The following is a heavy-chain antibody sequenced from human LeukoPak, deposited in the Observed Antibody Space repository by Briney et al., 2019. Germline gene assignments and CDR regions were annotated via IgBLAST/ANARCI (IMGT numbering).Heavy chain of an antibody. CDR1: GFTFSSYA. Sequence: PGGSLRLSCAASGFTFSSYAMSWVRQAPGKGLEWVSAISGSGGSTYYADSVTGRFTISRDNSKNTLYLQMNSLRAEDTAVYYCAKAGCSSTSCYDDYWGQGTLVTVSS. V-gene: IGHV3-23*01. J-gene: IGHJ4*02. D-gene: IGHD2-2*01. CDR3: AKAGCSSTSCYDDY. CDR2: ISGSGGST.